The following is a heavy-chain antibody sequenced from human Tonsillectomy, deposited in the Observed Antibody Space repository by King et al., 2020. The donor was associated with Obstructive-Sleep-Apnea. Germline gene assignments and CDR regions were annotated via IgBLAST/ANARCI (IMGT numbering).Heavy chain of an antibody. V-gene: IGHV3-48*04. CDR2: ISSSSSSI. CDR3: GGWVSH. D-gene: IGHD6-19*01. J-gene: IGHJ4*02. CDR1: GFTFSSYS. Sequence: VQLVESGGGLVQPGGSLRLSCAASGFTFSSYSMNWVRQAPGKGLEWVSYISSSSSSIYYADSVKGRFTISRDNAKNSLYLHMYSLRAEDTAVYYCGGWVSHWGQGTLVTVSS.